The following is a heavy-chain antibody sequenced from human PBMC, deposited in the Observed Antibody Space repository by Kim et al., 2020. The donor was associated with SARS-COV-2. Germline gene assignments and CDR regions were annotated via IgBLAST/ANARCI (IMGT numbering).Heavy chain of an antibody. Sequence: SETLSLTCAVYGGSFSGYYWSWIRQPPGKGLEWIGEINHSGSTNYNPSLKSRVTISVDTSKNQFSLKLSSVTAADTAVYYCARGLKGGYCSSTSCPSRGYYYGMDVWGQGTTVTVSS. J-gene: IGHJ6*02. CDR3: ARGLKGGYCSSTSCPSRGYYYGMDV. V-gene: IGHV4-34*01. CDR1: GGSFSGYY. D-gene: IGHD2-2*01. CDR2: INHSGST.